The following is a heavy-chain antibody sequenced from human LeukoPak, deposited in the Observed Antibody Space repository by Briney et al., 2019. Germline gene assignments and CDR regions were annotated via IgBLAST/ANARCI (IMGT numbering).Heavy chain of an antibody. J-gene: IGHJ5*02. V-gene: IGHV4-34*01. CDR1: GGSLSGYY. D-gene: IGHD3-3*01. Sequence: PSETLSLTCAVYGGSLSGYYWSWIPQPPGKGLECRVEINHSGSTNYNPSLKSRVTISVDPSKNQFSLKLSSVTAADTAVYYCARGRRRAVEWGGFDTWGQGTLVTVSS. CDR2: INHSGST. CDR3: ARGRRRAVEWGGFDT.